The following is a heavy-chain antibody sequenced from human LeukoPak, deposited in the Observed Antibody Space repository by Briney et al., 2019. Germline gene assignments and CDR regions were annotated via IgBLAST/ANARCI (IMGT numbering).Heavy chain of an antibody. J-gene: IGHJ4*02. CDR1: GFTFSDYY. CDR2: ISSSSSYT. V-gene: IGHV3-11*05. Sequence: GGSLRLSCAASGFTFSDYYMSWIRQAPGKGLEWVSYISSSSSYTNYADSVKGRFTISRDNAKNSLYLQMNSLRAEDTAVYYCARDHDYYDILTGPGLFDYWGQGTLATVSS. CDR3: ARDHDYYDILTGPGLFDY. D-gene: IGHD3-9*01.